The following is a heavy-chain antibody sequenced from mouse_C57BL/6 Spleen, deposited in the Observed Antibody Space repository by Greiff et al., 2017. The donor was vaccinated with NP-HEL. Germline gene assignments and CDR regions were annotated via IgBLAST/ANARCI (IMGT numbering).Heavy chain of an antibody. V-gene: IGHV7-4*01. CDR2: IRNKANGYTT. CDR3: VKAVGVAGAMDY. CDR1: GFTFTDYY. Sequence: EVKLVESGGGLVQPGASLRLSCAASGFTFTDYYMSWARQPPGKAPEWIAFIRNKANGYTTEYTASVKGRFTISRDNSQNILYLQMNTLRAEDSATYCCVKAVGVAGAMDYWGQGTSVTVSS. J-gene: IGHJ4*01. D-gene: IGHD1-1*02.